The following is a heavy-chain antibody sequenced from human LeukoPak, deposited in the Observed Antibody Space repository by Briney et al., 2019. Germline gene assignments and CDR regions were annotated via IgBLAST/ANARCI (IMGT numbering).Heavy chain of an antibody. CDR2: ITGSGGTT. CDR3: AKIQGYFDY. Sequence: QAGGSLRLSCAASGFTFSSYGMSWVRQAPGKGPQWVSAITGSGGTTYYADSVKGRSTISRDNSKNTLYLQMNSLRAEDTAVYYCAKIQGYFDYWGQGNLVTVSS. J-gene: IGHJ4*02. V-gene: IGHV3-23*01. CDR1: GFTFSSYG.